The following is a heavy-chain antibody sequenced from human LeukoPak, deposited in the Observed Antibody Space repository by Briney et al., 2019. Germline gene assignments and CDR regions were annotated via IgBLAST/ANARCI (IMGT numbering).Heavy chain of an antibody. V-gene: IGHV4-30-4*01. CDR1: GGSISNDNYY. CDR3: ARGRSDWFLDY. J-gene: IGHJ4*02. Sequence: SETLSLTCNVFGGSISNDNYYWSWIRQPPGKGLEWIGYIYHSGSTYYNPSLKSRVTISVDTSKNQFSLNLSSVTAADTAVYYCARGRSDWFLDYWGQGTLVTVSS. CDR2: IYHSGST. D-gene: IGHD3-9*01.